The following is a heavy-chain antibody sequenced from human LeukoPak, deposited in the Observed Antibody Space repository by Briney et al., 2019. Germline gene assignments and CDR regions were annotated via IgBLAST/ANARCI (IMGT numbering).Heavy chain of an antibody. J-gene: IGHJ6*03. CDR2: IIPIFGTA. D-gene: IGHD2-8*01. Sequence: SVKVSCKASGGTFSSYAISWVRQAPGQGLEWMGGIIPIFGTANYAQKFQGRVTITADESTSTAYMELSSLRSEDTAVYYCASPPAGVWVSYYYYYMDVWGKGTTVTVSS. V-gene: IGHV1-69*13. CDR1: GGTFSSYA. CDR3: ASPPAGVWVSYYYYYMDV.